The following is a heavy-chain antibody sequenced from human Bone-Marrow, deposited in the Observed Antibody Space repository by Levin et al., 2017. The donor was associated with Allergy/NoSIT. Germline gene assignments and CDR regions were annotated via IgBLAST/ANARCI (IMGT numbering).Heavy chain of an antibody. CDR2: IYYSGNS. V-gene: IGHV4-59*01. D-gene: IGHD4-17*01. J-gene: IGHJ2*01. Sequence: PSETLSLTCTVSGGSITNYYLTWIRQPPGKGPEWLGYIYYSGNSNYNPSLKTRLTMSVDRSKNQFSLQVTSVTAAATAVYYWPRGTVTSNYVDLWGRGTLVSVSS. CDR3: PRGTVTSNYVDL. CDR1: GGSITNYY.